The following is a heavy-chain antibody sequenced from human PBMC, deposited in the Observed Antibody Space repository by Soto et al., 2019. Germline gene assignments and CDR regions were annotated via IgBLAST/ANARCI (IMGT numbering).Heavy chain of an antibody. CDR1: GFTFSSYV. V-gene: IGHV3-23*01. Sequence: EVQLLESGGGLVQPGGSLRLSCAASGFTFSSYVMSWVRQAPGKGLEWVSAISGSGGSTYYADSVKGRFTIARDNSKNTLYLQMNSRRAEDTAVYYCAKGSSGWYEGFDYWGQGTLVTVSS. D-gene: IGHD6-19*01. J-gene: IGHJ4*02. CDR3: AKGSSGWYEGFDY. CDR2: ISGSGGST.